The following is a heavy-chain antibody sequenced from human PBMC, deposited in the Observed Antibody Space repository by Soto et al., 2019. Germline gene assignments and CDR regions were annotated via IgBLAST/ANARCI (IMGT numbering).Heavy chain of an antibody. CDR1: GFTFSTYA. J-gene: IGHJ3*02. V-gene: IGHV3-23*01. D-gene: IGHD4-17*01. Sequence: LRLSCAASGFTFSTYAMSWVRQAPGKGLEWVSAISRDAYDIYYADSVKGRFTISRDNSKHMLYLQMNSLRTEDTAVYYCAHPRGYGVFDAYDIWGQGAMVPVSS. CDR3: AHPRGYGVFDAYDI. CDR2: ISRDAYDI.